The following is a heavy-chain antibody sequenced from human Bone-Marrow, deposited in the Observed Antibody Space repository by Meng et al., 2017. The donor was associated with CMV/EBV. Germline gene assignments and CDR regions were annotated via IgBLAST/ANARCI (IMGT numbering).Heavy chain of an antibody. D-gene: IGHD1-26*01. CDR3: ARSSLYRRDAFDI. Sequence: ESLKISCAVYGGSFSGYYWSWIRQPPGKGLEWIGEINHSGSTNYNPSLKSRVTISVDTSKNQFSLKLSSVTAADTAVYYCARSSLYRRDAFDIWGQGTIVTVSS. J-gene: IGHJ3*02. CDR2: INHSGST. V-gene: IGHV4-34*01. CDR1: GGSFSGYY.